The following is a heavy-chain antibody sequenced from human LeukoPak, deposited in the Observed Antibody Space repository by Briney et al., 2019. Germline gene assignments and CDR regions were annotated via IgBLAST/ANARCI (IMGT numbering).Heavy chain of an antibody. J-gene: IGHJ3*02. V-gene: IGHV4-4*07. CDR1: GDSISYHY. CDR3: ARVLFTEEDAFDI. CDR2: IYSSASA. Sequence: SETLSLTCTVSGDSISYHYWSWIRQPAGRGLKWIGRIYSSASANYNPSLKSRVTMSLDTSKNQFSLNLTSVTAADTAVYYCARVLFTEEDAFDIWGQGTMVTVSS.